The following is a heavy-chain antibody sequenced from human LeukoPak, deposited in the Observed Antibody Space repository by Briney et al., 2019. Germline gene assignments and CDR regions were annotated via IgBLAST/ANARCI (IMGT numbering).Heavy chain of an antibody. J-gene: IGHJ5*02. V-gene: IGHV3-23*01. CDR3: AKAFDVVVVAAANNWFDP. Sequence: GGSLRLSCAASGFTFSSYAMSWVRQAPGKGLEWVSVISGSGGSTYYADSVKGRFTISRDNSKNTLYLQMNSLRAEDTAVYYCAKAFDVVVVAAANNWFDPGGQGTLVTVSS. CDR1: GFTFSSYA. D-gene: IGHD2-15*01. CDR2: ISGSGGST.